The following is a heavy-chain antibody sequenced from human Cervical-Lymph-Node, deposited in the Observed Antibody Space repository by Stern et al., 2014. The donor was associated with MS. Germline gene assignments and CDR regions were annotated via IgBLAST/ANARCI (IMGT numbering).Heavy chain of an antibody. CDR2: IYPGDAET. J-gene: IGHJ4*02. V-gene: IGHV5-51*01. CDR1: GFKFSISW. D-gene: IGHD1-14*01. CDR3: ARQTTAWASDV. Sequence: VKLMQSGAELIRPGESLKLSCKGSGFKFSISWIAWVRQMPRQGLELWVIIYPGDAETRYSPSFQGQVTMSADKSTSTAYLQWSSLNASDTAMYFCARQTTAWASDVWGQGTLVTVSS.